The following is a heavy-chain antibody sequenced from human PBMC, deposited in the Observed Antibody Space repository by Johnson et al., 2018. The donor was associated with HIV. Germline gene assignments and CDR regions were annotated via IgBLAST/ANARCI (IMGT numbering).Heavy chain of an antibody. CDR1: GFKYA. Sequence: QVQLVESGGGLVQPGGSLRVSCAASGFKYAASGLAFSNYAVKWVSHTPGGDGGTSFADSVRGRFTISRDNSKNTLYLQMNSLRAEDTAVYYCARGGYRSGWFHDAFDIWGQGTMVTVSS. D-gene: IGHD6-19*01. CDR3: ARGGYRSGWFHDAFDI. V-gene: IGHV3-NL1*01. CDR2: TPGGDGGT. J-gene: IGHJ3*02.